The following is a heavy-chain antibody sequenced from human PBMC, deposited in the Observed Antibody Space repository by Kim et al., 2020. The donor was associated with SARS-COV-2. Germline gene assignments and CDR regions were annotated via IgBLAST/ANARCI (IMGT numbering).Heavy chain of an antibody. J-gene: IGHJ4*02. Sequence: QKFQGRVTITRDTSASTAYMELSSLRSEDTAVYYCARTIAAAGPRDFDYWGQGTLVTVSS. V-gene: IGHV1-3*01. D-gene: IGHD6-13*01. CDR3: ARTIAAAGPRDFDY.